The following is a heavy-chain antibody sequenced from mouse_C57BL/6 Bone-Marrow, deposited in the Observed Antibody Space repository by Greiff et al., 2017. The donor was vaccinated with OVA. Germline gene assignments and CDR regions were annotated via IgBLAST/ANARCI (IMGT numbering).Heavy chain of an antibody. V-gene: IGHV1-52*01. J-gene: IGHJ2*01. Sequence: QVQLQQPGAELVRPGSSVKLSCTASGYTFTSYWMHWVKQRPIQGLEWIGNIDPSDSETHYNQKFKDKATFTVDKSSSTAYMQLSSLTSEDSAVYSCASAGGVRFSFDYWGQGTTLTVSS. CDR3: ASAGGVRFSFDY. CDR2: IDPSDSET. CDR1: GYTFTSYW. D-gene: IGHD1-1*01.